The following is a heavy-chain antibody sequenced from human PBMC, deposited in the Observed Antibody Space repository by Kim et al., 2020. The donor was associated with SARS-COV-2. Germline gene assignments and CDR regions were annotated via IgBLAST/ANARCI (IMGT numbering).Heavy chain of an antibody. J-gene: IGHJ4*02. Sequence: AQKFQCRVTMTEDTSTDTAYMELSSLRSEDTAVYYCATSGIRYVDSYYFDYWGQGTLVTVSS. CDR3: ATSGIRYVDSYYFDY. D-gene: IGHD3-9*01. V-gene: IGHV1-24*01.